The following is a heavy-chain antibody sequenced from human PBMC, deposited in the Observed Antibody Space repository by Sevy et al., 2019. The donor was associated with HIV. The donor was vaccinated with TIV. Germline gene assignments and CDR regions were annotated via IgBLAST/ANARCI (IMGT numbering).Heavy chain of an antibody. CDR1: GGSVSSSSYY. V-gene: IGHV4-61*01. CDR2: IYYTGST. D-gene: IGHD3-10*01. CDR3: ARRPPTLVRGVMRYGLDF. Sequence: SETLSLTCTVSGGSVSSSSYYWSWIRQPPGKGLEWIGYIYYTGSTDYNPSFKSRVTMSVDTSKNQFSLKLNSLTAADTAVYFCARRPPTLVRGVMRYGLDFWGPGTTVTVSS. J-gene: IGHJ6*02.